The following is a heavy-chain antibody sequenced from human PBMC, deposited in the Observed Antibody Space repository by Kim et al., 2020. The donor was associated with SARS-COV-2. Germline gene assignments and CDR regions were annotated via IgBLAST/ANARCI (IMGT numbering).Heavy chain of an antibody. Sequence: SETLSLTCTVSGGSISSYYWSWIRQPPGKGLEWIGYIYYSGSTNYNPSLKSRVTISVDTSKNQFSLKLSSVTAADTAVYYCARVSSSSWRSDYWGQGTLVTVSS. CDR2: IYYSGST. CDR3: ARVSSSSWRSDY. V-gene: IGHV4-59*01. J-gene: IGHJ4*02. D-gene: IGHD6-13*01. CDR1: GGSISSYY.